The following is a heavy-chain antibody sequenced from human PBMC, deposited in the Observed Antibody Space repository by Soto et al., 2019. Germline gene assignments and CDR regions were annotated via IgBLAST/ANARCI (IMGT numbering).Heavy chain of an antibody. V-gene: IGHV3-53*04. D-gene: IGHD6-6*01. J-gene: IGHJ6*03. Sequence: GGSLRLSCAASGFTVSSNYMSWVRQAPGKGLEWVSVIYSGGSTYYADSVKGRFTISRHNSKNTLYLQMNSLRAEDTAVYYCAREVSSYYYYYMDVWGKGTTVTVSS. CDR2: IYSGGST. CDR3: AREVSSYYYYYMDV. CDR1: GFTVSSNY.